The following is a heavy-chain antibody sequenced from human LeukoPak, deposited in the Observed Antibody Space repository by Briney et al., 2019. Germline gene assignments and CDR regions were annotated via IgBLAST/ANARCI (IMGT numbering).Heavy chain of an antibody. CDR2: IRYDGNNK. J-gene: IGHJ4*02. CDR3: AKDIVGGGDDY. D-gene: IGHD2-21*02. V-gene: IGHV3-30*02. Sequence: GGSLRLSCAASGFTFSDYSMHWVRQAPGKGLNWVAFIRYDGNNKYYADSVKGRFTVSRDNSKNMLYLEMNSLSTEDTAVYYCAKDIVGGGDDYWGQGTLVIVSS. CDR1: GFTFSDYS.